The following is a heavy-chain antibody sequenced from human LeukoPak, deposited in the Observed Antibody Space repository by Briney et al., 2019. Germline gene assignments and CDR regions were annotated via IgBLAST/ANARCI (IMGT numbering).Heavy chain of an antibody. J-gene: IGHJ6*02. D-gene: IGHD6-13*01. CDR1: DFTLSDYY. CDR2: ISNSGSDI. Sequence: GGSLRLSCAASDFTLSDYYMTWIRQAPGKGLGWLSYISNSGSDIYSADSVKGRFTISRDNAKNSLYLQMNSLRAEDTAVYYCARSYRATAGIVDVWGQGTTVTVSS. CDR3: ARSYRATAGIVDV. V-gene: IGHV3-11*01.